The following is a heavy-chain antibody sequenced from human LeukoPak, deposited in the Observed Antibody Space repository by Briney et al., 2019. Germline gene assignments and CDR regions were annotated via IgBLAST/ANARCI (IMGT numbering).Heavy chain of an antibody. CDR3: ARVGDYQHVPEWWLDP. CDR1: GGSISSYY. Sequence: SETLSLTCTVSGGSISSYYWSWIRQPAGKGLEWIGRIYTSGSTNYNPSLKSRVTMSVDTSKNQFSLKLSSVTAADTAVYYCARVGDYQHVPEWWLDPWGQGTLVTVSS. CDR2: IYTSGST. J-gene: IGHJ5*02. D-gene: IGHD3-3*01. V-gene: IGHV4-4*07.